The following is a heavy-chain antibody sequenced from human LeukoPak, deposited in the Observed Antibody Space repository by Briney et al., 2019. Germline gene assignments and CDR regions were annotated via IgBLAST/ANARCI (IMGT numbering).Heavy chain of an antibody. J-gene: IGHJ4*02. D-gene: IGHD2-8*01. Sequence: PGGSLRLSCAASGFTVSNNYMSWVRQAPGKGLEWVSVIYSGDGTFYSDSVKGRFTISRDYSKNTLYLQMNSLRADDTAVYYCARDSNGPAFWGQGTPVTVSS. CDR1: GFTVSNNY. CDR3: ARDSNGPAF. V-gene: IGHV3-53*01. CDR2: IYSGDGT.